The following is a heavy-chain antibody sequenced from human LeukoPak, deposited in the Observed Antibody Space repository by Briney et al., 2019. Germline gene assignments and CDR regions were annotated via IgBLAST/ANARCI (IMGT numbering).Heavy chain of an antibody. CDR2: ISGGGGRS. CDR3: ATDRSVMITVIT. Sequence: GGSLRLSCAASGFTFSTYAMSWVRQAPGKGLEWVSTISGGGGRSYYAGSVKGRFTISRDNSKKTLYLQMNSLRAEDTAVYYCATDRSVMITVITWGQGTVVTVSS. CDR1: GFTFSTYA. D-gene: IGHD4-17*01. J-gene: IGHJ4*02. V-gene: IGHV3-23*01.